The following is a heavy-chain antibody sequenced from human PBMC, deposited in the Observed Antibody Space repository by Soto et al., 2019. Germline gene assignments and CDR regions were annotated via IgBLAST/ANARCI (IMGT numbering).Heavy chain of an antibody. CDR2: MNPNSGNT. V-gene: IGHV1-8*01. Sequence: ASVKVSCKASGYTFTSYDINWVRQATGQGLEWMGWMNPNSGNTGYAQKLQGRVTMTRKTSISTAYREQSSLRSEDTAVYYCARVAVRYGMDVWGQGTTVTVSS. CDR1: GYTFTSYD. CDR3: ARVAVRYGMDV. J-gene: IGHJ6*02. D-gene: IGHD6-19*01.